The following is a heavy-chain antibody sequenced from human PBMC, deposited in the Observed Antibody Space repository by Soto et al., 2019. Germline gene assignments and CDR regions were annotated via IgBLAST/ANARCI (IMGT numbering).Heavy chain of an antibody. J-gene: IGHJ3*02. Sequence: GGSLRLSCAASGFTFSDHYMDWVRQAPGKGLEWVGRTRNKANSYTTEYAASVKGRFTTSRDDSKNSLYLQMNSLKTEDTAVYYCASSFRDAFDIWGQGTMVTVSS. CDR1: GFTFSDHY. CDR2: TRNKANSYTT. CDR3: ASSFRDAFDI. V-gene: IGHV3-72*01.